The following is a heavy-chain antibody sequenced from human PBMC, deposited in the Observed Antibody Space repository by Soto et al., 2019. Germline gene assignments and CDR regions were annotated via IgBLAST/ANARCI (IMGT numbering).Heavy chain of an antibody. CDR3: ARAEGHAVDY. J-gene: IGHJ4*02. CDR2: IYYSGST. CDR1: GGSISSGGYY. V-gene: IGHV4-31*03. Sequence: QVQLQESGPGLVKPSQTLSLTCTVSGGSISSGGYYWSWIRQHPGKGLEWIGYIYYSGSTYYNPPLKSRVTISVDTSKHQLSLKLSSVTAADTAVYYCARAEGHAVDYWGQGTLVTVSS.